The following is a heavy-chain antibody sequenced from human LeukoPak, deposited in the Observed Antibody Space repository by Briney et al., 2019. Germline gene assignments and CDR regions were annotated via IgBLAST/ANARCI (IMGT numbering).Heavy chain of an antibody. J-gene: IGHJ4*02. D-gene: IGHD6-19*01. CDR3: ARLMQQWLVLDY. CDR1: GYTFINYA. CDR2: INAGNGNT. Sequence: ASVKVSCKASGYTFINYAMHWVRQAPGQRLEWMGWINAGNGNTKYSQKFQGRVTITRDTSASTAYMELSSLRSEDTAVYYCARLMQQWLVLDYWGQGTLVTVSS. V-gene: IGHV1-3*01.